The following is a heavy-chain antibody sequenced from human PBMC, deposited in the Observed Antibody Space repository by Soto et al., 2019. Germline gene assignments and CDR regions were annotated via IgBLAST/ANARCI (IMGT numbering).Heavy chain of an antibody. D-gene: IGHD1-7*01. V-gene: IGHV3-30-3*01. J-gene: IGHJ6*02. CDR2: ISYDGSNK. CDR3: ARVKRYNWNYMDYYYYGMDV. CDR1: GFTFSSYA. Sequence: GGSLRLSCAASGFTFSSYAMHWVRQAPGKGLEWVAVISYDGSNKYYADSVKGRFTISRDNSKNTLYLQMNSLRAEDTAVYYCARVKRYNWNYMDYYYYGMDVWGQGTTVTVSS.